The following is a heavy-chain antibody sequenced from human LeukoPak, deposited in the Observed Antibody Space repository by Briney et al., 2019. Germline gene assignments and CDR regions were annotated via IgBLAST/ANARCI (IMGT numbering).Heavy chain of an antibody. V-gene: IGHV3-30*02. J-gene: IGHJ4*02. CDR1: GFTFSSYG. D-gene: IGHD3-10*01. CDR2: IRYDGSNK. CDR3: AKGLYGSFDY. Sequence: GGSLRLSCAASGFTFSSYGMHWGRQAPGKGLEWVACIRYDGSNKYYADSVKGRFTISRDNYKNTLYLQMNSLRAEDTAVYYCAKGLYGSFDYWGQGTLVTVSS.